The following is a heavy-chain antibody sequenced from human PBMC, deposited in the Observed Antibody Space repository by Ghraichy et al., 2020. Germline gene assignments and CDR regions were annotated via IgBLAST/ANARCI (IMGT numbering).Heavy chain of an antibody. J-gene: IGHJ5*02. CDR2: ISGSGGST. CDR1: GFTFSSYA. Sequence: GGSLRLSCAASGFTFSSYAMSWVRQAPGKGLEWVSAISGSGGSTYYADSVKGRFTISRDNSKNTLYLQMNSLRAEDTAVYYCAKDHDSSGYYYGGITVNWFDPWGQGTLVTVSS. D-gene: IGHD3-22*01. CDR3: AKDHDSSGYYYGGITVNWFDP. V-gene: IGHV3-23*01.